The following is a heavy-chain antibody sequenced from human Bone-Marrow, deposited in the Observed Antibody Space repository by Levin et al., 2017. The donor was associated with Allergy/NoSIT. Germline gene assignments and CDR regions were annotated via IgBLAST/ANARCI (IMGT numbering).Heavy chain of an antibody. J-gene: IGHJ4*02. CDR2: IIPILGIA. V-gene: IGHV1-69*04. D-gene: IGHD6-19*01. CDR1: GGTFSSYA. CDR3: ARDGHCWWEAVAGRTSLGY. Sequence: SVKVSCKASGGTFSSYAISWVRQAPGQGLEWMGRIIPILGIANYAQKFQGRVTITADKSTSTAYMELSSLRSEDTAVYYCARDGHCWWEAVAGRTSLGYWGQGTLVTVSS.